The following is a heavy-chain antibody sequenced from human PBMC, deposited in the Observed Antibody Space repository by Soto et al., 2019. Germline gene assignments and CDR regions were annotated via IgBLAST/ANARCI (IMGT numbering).Heavy chain of an antibody. J-gene: IGHJ4*02. CDR1: GYTFTSYG. Sequence: QVQLVQSGPEVKKPGASVKVSCKTSGYTFTSYGIAWVRQALGQGLEWMGWISTSRGNTNYAQKFQGRVTMTTDTSTSTAYMELRSLRSDDTAVYYCATRSPAFDFWGQGTLVTVSS. CDR2: ISTSRGNT. V-gene: IGHV1-18*01. CDR3: ATRSPAFDF.